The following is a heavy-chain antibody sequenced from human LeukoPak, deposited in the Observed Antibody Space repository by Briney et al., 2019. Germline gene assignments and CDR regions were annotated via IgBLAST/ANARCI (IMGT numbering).Heavy chain of an antibody. J-gene: IGHJ4*02. CDR3: ARDQRSDYDILTGYYDY. Sequence: ASVKVSCKASGGTFSSYAISWVRQAPGQGLEWMGRIIPILGIANYAQKFQGRVTMTRDTSTSTVYMELSSLRSEDTAVYYCARDQRSDYDILTGYYDYWGQGTLVTVSS. D-gene: IGHD3-9*01. CDR2: IIPILGIA. V-gene: IGHV1-69*04. CDR1: GGTFSSYA.